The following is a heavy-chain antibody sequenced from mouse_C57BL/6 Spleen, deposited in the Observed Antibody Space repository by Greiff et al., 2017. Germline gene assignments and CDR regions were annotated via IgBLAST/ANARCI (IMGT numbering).Heavy chain of an antibody. CDR1: GYTFTSYW. J-gene: IGHJ4*01. Sequence: QVQLQQPGAELVKPGASVKLSCKASGYTFTSYWMHWVKQRPGRGLEWIGRIDPSSGGTKYNEKFKSKATLTVDKPSSTAYMQLSSLTSEDSAVYYCAIYSNCDDCAMDDWGQGTSVTVSS. CDR3: AIYSNCDDCAMDD. V-gene: IGHV1-72*01. D-gene: IGHD2-5*01. CDR2: IDPSSGGT.